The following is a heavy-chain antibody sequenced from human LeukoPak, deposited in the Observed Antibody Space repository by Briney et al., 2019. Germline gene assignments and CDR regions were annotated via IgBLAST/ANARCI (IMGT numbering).Heavy chain of an antibody. J-gene: IGHJ4*02. Sequence: GGSLRLSCAASGFTFSSYAMSWVRQAPGKGLEWVSAISGSGSNTYYTDSVKGRFTISRDNSKNTLYLQMNSLRAEDTAVYYCAKGRTYSCGWYFIDDYWGQGTLVTVSS. D-gene: IGHD6-19*01. CDR3: AKGRTYSCGWYFIDDY. V-gene: IGHV3-23*01. CDR2: ISGSGSNT. CDR1: GFTFSSYA.